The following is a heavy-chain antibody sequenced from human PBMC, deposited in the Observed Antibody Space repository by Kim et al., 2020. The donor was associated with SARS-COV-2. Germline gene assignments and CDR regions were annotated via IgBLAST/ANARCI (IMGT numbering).Heavy chain of an antibody. CDR1: GFTFTTYN. CDR3: ARDWNWGIDV. J-gene: IGHJ4*02. Sequence: GGSLRLSCAASGFTFTTYNMHWVRQAPGKGLEWISYISVTDAIYYADSVKGRFTISSDYAKNSLDLQLNSLRDEDTAAYYCARDWNWGIDVWGQGTLVT. D-gene: IGHD7-27*01. V-gene: IGHV3-48*02. CDR2: ISVTDAI.